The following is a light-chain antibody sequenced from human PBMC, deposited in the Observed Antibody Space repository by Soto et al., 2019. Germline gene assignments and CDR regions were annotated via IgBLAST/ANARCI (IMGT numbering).Light chain of an antibody. CDR2: EGS. CDR3: CSYAGSSTSLVV. CDR1: SSDVGSYNL. Sequence: QSALTQPASVPGSPGQSITISCTGTSSDVGSYNLVSWYQQHPGKAPKLMIYEGSKRPSGVSNRFSGSKSGNTASLTISGLQAEDEADYYCCSYAGSSTSLVVFGGGTKLTVL. V-gene: IGLV2-23*01. J-gene: IGLJ2*01.